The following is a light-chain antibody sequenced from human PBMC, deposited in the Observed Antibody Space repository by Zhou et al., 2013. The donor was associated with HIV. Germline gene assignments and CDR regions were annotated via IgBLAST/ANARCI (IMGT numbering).Light chain of an antibody. CDR3: QQLYNYPRA. CDR1: QGISSY. J-gene: IGKJ1*01. CDR2: AAS. V-gene: IGKV1-9*01. Sequence: DIQLTQSPSFLSASVGDRVTITCRASQGISSYLAWYQQKPGKAPKLLIYAASALQPGVPSRFSGGGSGAEFALTISSLQPEDFATYYCQQLYNYPRAFGQGTKVEI.